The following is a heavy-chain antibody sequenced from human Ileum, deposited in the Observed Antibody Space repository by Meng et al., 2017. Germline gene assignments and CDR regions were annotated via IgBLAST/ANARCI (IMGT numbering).Heavy chain of an antibody. CDR2: ITTSGGTT. CDR1: GFMFNSYA. D-gene: IGHD1-26*01. V-gene: IGHV3-23*01. J-gene: IGHJ6*02. CDR3: ARLVDSGSYYGDYYYGMDV. Sequence: GESLKISCAASGFMFNSYAMSWVRQAPGKGLERVSTITTSGGTTFYADSVKGRFTISRDSSKNTVYSLMSSLRAEDTAVYYCARLVDSGSYYGDYYYGMDVWGQGTTVTVSS.